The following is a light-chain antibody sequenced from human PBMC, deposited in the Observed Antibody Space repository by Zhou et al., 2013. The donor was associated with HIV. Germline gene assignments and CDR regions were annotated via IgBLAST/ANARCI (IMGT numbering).Light chain of an antibody. Sequence: DAVMTQSPVSLPVTVGQPASISCRSSQSLVHSDGNTYLNWFQQRPGQSPRRLIYKVSNRDSGVPDRFSGGGSGTDFTLKISRVEAEDVGVYYCMQGTHWPFTFGPGTKVDIK. CDR2: KVS. V-gene: IGKV2-30*02. J-gene: IGKJ3*01. CDR3: MQGTHWPFT. CDR1: QSLVHSDGNTY.